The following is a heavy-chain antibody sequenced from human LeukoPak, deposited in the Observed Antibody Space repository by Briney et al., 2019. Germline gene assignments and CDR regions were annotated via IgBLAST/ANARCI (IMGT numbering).Heavy chain of an antibody. V-gene: IGHV4-39*07. D-gene: IGHD6-6*01. CDR3: ARAEYSSSSDYFDY. CDR1: GGSISSSSYY. J-gene: IGHJ4*02. Sequence: PSETLSLTCTVSGGSISSSSYYWGWIRQPPGKGLEWIGSIYYSGSTYYNPSLKSRVTISVDTSKNQFSLKLSSVTAADTAVYYCARAEYSSSSDYFDYWGQGTLVTVSS. CDR2: IYYSGST.